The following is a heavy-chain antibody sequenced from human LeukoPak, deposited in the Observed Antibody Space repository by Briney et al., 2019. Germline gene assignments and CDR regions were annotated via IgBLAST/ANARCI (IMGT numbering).Heavy chain of an antibody. J-gene: IGHJ4*02. CDR2: ISWNSGSI. Sequence: GGSLGLSCAASGFTFDDYAMHWVRQAPGKGLEWVSGISWNSGSIGYADSVKGRFTISRDNAKNSLYLQMNSLRAEDMALYYCAKDMGGYYTLYYFDYWGQGTLVTVSS. D-gene: IGHD3-3*01. CDR1: GFTFDDYA. V-gene: IGHV3-9*03. CDR3: AKDMGGYYTLYYFDY.